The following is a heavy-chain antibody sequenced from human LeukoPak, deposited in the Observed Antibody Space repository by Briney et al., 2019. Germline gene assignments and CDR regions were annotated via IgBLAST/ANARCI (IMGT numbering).Heavy chain of an antibody. Sequence: GGSLRLSCAASGFTFSSNAMSWVRQAPGEGLEWVSAISGSGGNTYYADSVKGRFTISRDNSKNTLFLQMNSLRAEDTAVYYCAKDRTLSSPYYDFWSGYYKDYYFDYWGQGTLVTVSS. CDR3: AKDRTLSSPYYDFWSGYYKDYYFDY. CDR1: GFTFSSNA. CDR2: ISGSGGNT. J-gene: IGHJ4*02. V-gene: IGHV3-23*01. D-gene: IGHD3-3*01.